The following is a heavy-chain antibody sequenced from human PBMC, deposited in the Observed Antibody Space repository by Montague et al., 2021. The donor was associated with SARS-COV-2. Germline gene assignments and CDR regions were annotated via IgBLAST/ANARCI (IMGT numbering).Heavy chain of an antibody. V-gene: IGHV4-30-2*01. D-gene: IGHD6-19*01. Sequence: TLSLTCSVSGGSISNGSYPWSWIRQPPGKGLEWIGYIFPGGSTYYNASLQSRVTISVDTSKNQFSLKLSSVTAADTAVYYCARDIAVAGLFDYWGQGTLVTVSS. J-gene: IGHJ4*02. CDR1: GGSISNGSYP. CDR3: ARDIAVAGLFDY. CDR2: IFPGGST.